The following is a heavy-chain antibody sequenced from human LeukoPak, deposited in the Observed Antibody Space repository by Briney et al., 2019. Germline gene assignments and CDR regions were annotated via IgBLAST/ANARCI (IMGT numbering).Heavy chain of an antibody. CDR3: ARGPIVRYYDILTGYRKRYYFDY. CDR1: GYTFTSYD. CDR2: MNPNSGNT. V-gene: IGHV1-8*01. D-gene: IGHD3-9*01. Sequence: ASVKVSCKASGYTFTSYDINWVRQDTGQGLEWMGWMNPNSGNTGYAQKFQGRVTMTRNTTISTAYMELSSLRSEDTAVYYCARGPIVRYYDILTGYRKRYYFDYWGQGTLVTVSS. J-gene: IGHJ4*02.